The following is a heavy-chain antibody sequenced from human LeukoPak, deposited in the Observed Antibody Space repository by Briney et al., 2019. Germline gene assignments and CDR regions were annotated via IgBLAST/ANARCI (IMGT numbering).Heavy chain of an antibody. CDR1: GYSFTSSG. CDR3: VRRSYDFWSGYTFDY. V-gene: IGHV5-51*01. Sequence: GESLKISCKGSGYSFTSSGIGGGGQMPGKGLEWMGIIYPGDSDTRYSPSFQGQVTISADKSISTAYLQWSSLKASDTAMYYCVRRSYDFWSGYTFDYWGQGTLVTVSS. D-gene: IGHD3-3*01. J-gene: IGHJ4*02. CDR2: IYPGDSDT.